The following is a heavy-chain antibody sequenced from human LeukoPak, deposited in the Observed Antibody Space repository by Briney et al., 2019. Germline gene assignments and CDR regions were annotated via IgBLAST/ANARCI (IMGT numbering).Heavy chain of an antibody. Sequence: GGSLRLSCAASGFTFSSYWMTWARQAPGKGPEWVASVKEDGSENYYVDSVKGRFTISRDNAKNSLYLQMSSLRVEDTAVYYCSRGGGSSESWGQGTLVTVSS. J-gene: IGHJ5*02. CDR1: GFTFSSYW. CDR2: VKEDGSEN. V-gene: IGHV3-7*05. CDR3: SRGGGSSES. D-gene: IGHD1-26*01.